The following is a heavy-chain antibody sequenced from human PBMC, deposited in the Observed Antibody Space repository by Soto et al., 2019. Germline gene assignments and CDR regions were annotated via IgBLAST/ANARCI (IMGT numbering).Heavy chain of an antibody. D-gene: IGHD6-19*01. J-gene: IGHJ1*01. CDR2: IYPGDSDT. CDR3: ARLAVADDAEYFQH. V-gene: IGHV5-51*01. CDR1: GYTFTSYG. Sequence: ASVKVSCKASGYTFTSYGISWVRQMPGKGLEWMGIIYPGDSDTRYSPSFQGQVTISADKSISTAYLQWSSLKASDTAMYYCARLAVADDAEYFQHWGQGTLVTVSS.